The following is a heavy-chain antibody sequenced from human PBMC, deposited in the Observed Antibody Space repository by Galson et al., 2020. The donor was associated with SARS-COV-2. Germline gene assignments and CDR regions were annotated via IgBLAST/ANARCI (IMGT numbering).Heavy chain of an antibody. D-gene: IGHD6-6*01. J-gene: IGHJ6*02. V-gene: IGHV1-2*02. Sequence: ASVKVSCKASGSTFTGYYMHWVRQAPGQGLEWMGWINPNSGGTNYAQTFQGRVTMTRDTSISTAYMELSRLRSDDTAVYYCARQLRAASYYYYGMDVWGQGTTVTVSS. CDR1: GSTFTGYY. CDR3: ARQLRAASYYYYGMDV. CDR2: INPNSGGT.